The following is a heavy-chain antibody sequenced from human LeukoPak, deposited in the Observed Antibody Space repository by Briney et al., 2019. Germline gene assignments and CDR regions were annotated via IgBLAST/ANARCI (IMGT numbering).Heavy chain of an antibody. CDR3: AREWRVMVRGVMNA. J-gene: IGHJ4*02. Sequence: SETLSLTCIVSGGSISSYYWSWIRQPPGKGLEWIGEINHSGSTNYNPSLKSRVTISVDTSKNQFSLKLSSVTAADTAVYYCAREWRVMVRGVMNAWGQGTLVTVSS. V-gene: IGHV4-34*01. D-gene: IGHD3-10*01. CDR2: INHSGST. CDR1: GGSISSYY.